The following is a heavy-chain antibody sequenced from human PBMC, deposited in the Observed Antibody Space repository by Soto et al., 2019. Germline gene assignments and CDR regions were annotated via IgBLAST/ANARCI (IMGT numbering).Heavy chain of an antibody. CDR3: AKDSWGGAGSGWSHDY. CDR1: GFSFGNYA. V-gene: IGHV3-23*01. J-gene: IGHJ4*02. Sequence: EVQLLESGGGLVQPGGSLRLSCAGSGFSFGNYAMSWVHQAPGKGLEWVAAITGSGGRTYHAESVKGRLTISRDNSKNTLYLQMNSLRVEDTAVYYCAKDSWGGAGSGWSHDYWGQGILVTVSS. D-gene: IGHD6-19*01. CDR2: ITGSGGRT.